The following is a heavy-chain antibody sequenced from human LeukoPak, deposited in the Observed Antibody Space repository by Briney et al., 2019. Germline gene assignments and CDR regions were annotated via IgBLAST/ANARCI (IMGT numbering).Heavy chain of an antibody. Sequence: PGGSLRLSCAASGFTFSSFSMNWVRQAPGKGLEWVSSISSSSYIYYADSVKGRFTISRDNAKNSLYLQMNSLRAADTAVYYCARDPTYYYDSSGYYAGLNWFDPWGQGTLVTVSS. CDR2: ISSSSYI. D-gene: IGHD3-22*01. V-gene: IGHV3-21*01. CDR1: GFTFSSFS. J-gene: IGHJ5*02. CDR3: ARDPTYYYDSSGYYAGLNWFDP.